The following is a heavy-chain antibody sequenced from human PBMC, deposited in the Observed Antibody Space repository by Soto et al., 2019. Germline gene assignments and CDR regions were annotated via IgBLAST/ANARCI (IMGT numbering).Heavy chain of an antibody. CDR1: GFTFSSYA. CDR2: IGGSGDST. J-gene: IGHJ4*02. V-gene: IGHV3-23*01. CDR3: AKVLDASMVVNGYLY. D-gene: IGHD5-18*01. Sequence: EVQLLESGGGLVQPGGSLRLSCAASGFTFSSYAMSWVRQAPGKGLEWVSAIGGSGDSTYYADSVKGRFTISRDNSKHTLYLQVNSLRAEDTAVYYCAKVLDASMVVNGYLYWGQGTLVTVSS.